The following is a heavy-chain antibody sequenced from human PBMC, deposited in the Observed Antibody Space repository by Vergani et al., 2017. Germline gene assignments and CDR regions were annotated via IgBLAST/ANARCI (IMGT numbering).Heavy chain of an antibody. CDR1: GFTFSSYS. J-gene: IGHJ6*03. Sequence: EVQLVESGGGLVKPGGSLRLSCAASGFTFSSYSMNWVRQAPGKGLEWVSSISSSSSYIYYADSVKGRFTISRDNAKNSLYLQMNSLRAEDTAVYYCARDSSGGYSSLPDYYYYMDVWGKGTTVTVSS. V-gene: IGHV3-21*01. CDR3: ARDSSGGYSSLPDYYYYMDV. CDR2: ISSSSSYI. D-gene: IGHD6-13*01.